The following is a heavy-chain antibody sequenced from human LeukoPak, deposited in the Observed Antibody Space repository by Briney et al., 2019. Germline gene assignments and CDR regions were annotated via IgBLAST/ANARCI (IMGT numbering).Heavy chain of an antibody. J-gene: IGHJ6*03. CDR2: INTNTGNP. V-gene: IGHV7-4-1*02. D-gene: IGHD3-10*01. Sequence: VASVKVSCKASGYTFTSYAMNWVRQAPGQGLEWMGWINTNTGNPTYAQGFTGRFVFSLDTSVSTAYLQISSLKAEDTAVYYCAREGDYGSGSYYNVFRARWNYYYMDVWGKGTTVTVSS. CDR1: GYTFTSYA. CDR3: AREGDYGSGSYYNVFRARWNYYYMDV.